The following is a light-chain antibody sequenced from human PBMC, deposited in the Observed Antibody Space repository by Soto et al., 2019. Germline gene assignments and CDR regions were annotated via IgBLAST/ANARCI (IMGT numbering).Light chain of an antibody. Sequence: QSALTQPASVSGSPGQSITISCTGTSSDVGGYNYVSWYQQHPGKAPKLIIYEVSNRPSGVSNRFPDSKSGNTASLTISGLQAEDEADYYCHSYTSKSTGVFGTGTKLTVL. CDR2: EVS. CDR1: SSDVGGYNY. V-gene: IGLV2-14*01. J-gene: IGLJ1*01. CDR3: HSYTSKSTGV.